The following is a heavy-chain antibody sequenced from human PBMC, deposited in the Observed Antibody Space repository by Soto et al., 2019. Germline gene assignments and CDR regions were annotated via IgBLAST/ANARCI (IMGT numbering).Heavy chain of an antibody. D-gene: IGHD6-19*01. Sequence: PGGSLRLSCAASGFTFSSYGMHWVRQAPGKGLEWVAVISYDGSNKYYADSVKGRFTISRDNSKNTLYLQMNSLRAEDTAVYYCAKDFRPFYIDSVAAPYYYGMDVWGQGTTVTVSS. J-gene: IGHJ6*02. CDR2: ISYDGSNK. V-gene: IGHV3-30*18. CDR3: AKDFRPFYIDSVAAPYYYGMDV. CDR1: GFTFSSYG.